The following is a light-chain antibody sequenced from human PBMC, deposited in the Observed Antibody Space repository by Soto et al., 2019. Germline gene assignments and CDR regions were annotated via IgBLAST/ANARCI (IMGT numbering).Light chain of an antibody. Sequence: ENVLMQSPGTLSLSPGERATLSCRASQSVTSFYLAWYQQKAGQAPRLLIYGASTRATGISDRFSGSGSGTDFTLTISRLEPEDFAVYYCQQYGSSPLTFGGGTKVEIK. J-gene: IGKJ4*01. V-gene: IGKV3-20*01. CDR2: GAS. CDR3: QQYGSSPLT. CDR1: QSVTSFY.